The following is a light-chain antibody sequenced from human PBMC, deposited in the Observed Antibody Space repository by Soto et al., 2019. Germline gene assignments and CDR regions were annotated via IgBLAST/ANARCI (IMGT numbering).Light chain of an antibody. J-gene: IGKJ5*01. V-gene: IGKV2-40*01. CDR3: MQRIGSPT. Sequence: IVMTQSPLSLSVTPGEPASVAXRPSKGLLHSDDGDTYSDXYLETPXKSPXXXISXVSYRASGVPDRFSGSGSGTDFTMKISRVESEDVGVYYCMQRIGSPTFGQGTRLDI. CDR2: XVS. CDR1: KGLLHSDDGDTY.